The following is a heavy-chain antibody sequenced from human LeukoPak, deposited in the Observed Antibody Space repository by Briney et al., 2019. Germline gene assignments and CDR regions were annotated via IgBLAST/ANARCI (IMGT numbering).Heavy chain of an antibody. J-gene: IGHJ6*02. CDR2: ISGSGGST. D-gene: IGHD2-2*01. CDR1: GFTFSSYA. Sequence: GGSLRLSCAASGFTFSSYAMSWVRQALGKGLEWVSAISGSGGSTYYADSVKGRFTISRDNSKNTLYLQMNSLRAEDTAVYYCAKDGHGYQLLMDVWGQGTTVTVSS. V-gene: IGHV3-23*01. CDR3: AKDGHGYQLLMDV.